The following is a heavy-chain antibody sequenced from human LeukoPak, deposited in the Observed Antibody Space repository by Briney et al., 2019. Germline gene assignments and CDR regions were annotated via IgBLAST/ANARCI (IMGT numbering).Heavy chain of an antibody. Sequence: SETLSLTCAVYGGSFSSYYWSWIRQPAGKGLEWIGRIYTSGSTNYNPSLKSRVTMSVDTSKNQFSLKLSSVTAADTAVYYCARELRFLDWGYGYFDLWGRGTLVTVSS. CDR3: ARELRFLDWGYGYFDL. CDR2: IYTSGST. CDR1: GGSFSSYY. D-gene: IGHD3-3*01. J-gene: IGHJ2*01. V-gene: IGHV4-4*07.